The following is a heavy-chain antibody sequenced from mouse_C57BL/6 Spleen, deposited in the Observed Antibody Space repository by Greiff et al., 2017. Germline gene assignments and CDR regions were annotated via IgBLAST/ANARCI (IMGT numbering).Heavy chain of an antibody. V-gene: IGHV1-59*01. D-gene: IGHD1-1*01. Sequence: VQLQQSGAELVRPGTSVKLSCKASGYTFTSYWMHWVKQRPGQGLEWIGVIDPSDSYTNYNQKFKGKATLTVDTSSSTAYMQLSSLTSEDSAVYYCARDYGSSRGAYWGQGTLVTVSA. CDR1: GYTFTSYW. CDR2: IDPSDSYT. J-gene: IGHJ3*01. CDR3: ARDYGSSRGAY.